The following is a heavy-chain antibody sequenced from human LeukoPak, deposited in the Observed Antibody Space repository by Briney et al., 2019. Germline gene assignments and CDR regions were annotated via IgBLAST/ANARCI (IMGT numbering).Heavy chain of an antibody. Sequence: SVKVSCKASGGTFSSYAISWVRQAPGQGLEWMGRIIPILGIASYAQKFQGRVTITADKSTSTAYMELSSLRSEDTAVYFCAREAYYYGSGSYYNSVKYFDYWGQGTLVTVSS. J-gene: IGHJ4*02. V-gene: IGHV1-69*04. CDR1: GGTFSSYA. D-gene: IGHD3-10*01. CDR3: AREAYYYGSGSYYNSVKYFDY. CDR2: IIPILGIA.